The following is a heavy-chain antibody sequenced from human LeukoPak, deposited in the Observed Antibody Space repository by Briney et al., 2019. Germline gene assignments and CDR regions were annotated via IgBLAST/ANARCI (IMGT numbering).Heavy chain of an antibody. CDR1: GYTFTSYG. CDR3: ARIYDFWSGPPYYFDY. V-gene: IGHV1-18*01. D-gene: IGHD3-3*01. Sequence: GASVKVSCKASGYTFTSYGISWVRQAPGQGLEWMGWISAYNGNTNYAQKLQGRVTMTTDTSTSTAYMELRSLRSDDTAVYYCARIYDFWSGPPYYFDYWGQGTLVTVSS. CDR2: ISAYNGNT. J-gene: IGHJ4*02.